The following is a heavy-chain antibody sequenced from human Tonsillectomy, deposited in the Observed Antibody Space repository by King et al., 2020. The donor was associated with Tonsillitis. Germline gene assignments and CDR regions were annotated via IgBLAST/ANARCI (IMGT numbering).Heavy chain of an antibody. Sequence: QLQESGPGLVKPSETLSLTCTVSGCSISSYYWSWIRQPPGKGLEWIGYIYYSGSTNYNPSLKSRVTISLDTSKNHVSLKLNSVTAAYTAGYYFASNYGGNSGGIYYYYYMDVWGKGTTVTVSS. V-gene: IGHV4-59*01. J-gene: IGHJ6*03. CDR1: GCSISSYY. D-gene: IGHD4-23*01. CDR3: ASNYGGNSGGIYYYYYMDV. CDR2: IYYSGST.